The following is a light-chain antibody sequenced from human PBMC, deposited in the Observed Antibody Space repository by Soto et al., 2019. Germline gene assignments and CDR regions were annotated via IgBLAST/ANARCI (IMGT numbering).Light chain of an antibody. Sequence: EIVMTQSPATLSVSPGERATLFCRASQSVRSNFLAWYQQKPGQAPRLLIYSAFTRATDIPARFSGSGSGTEFTLTISSLQSEDFAVYYCQQYSAWPLTFGGGTKVEIK. CDR2: SAF. CDR1: QSVRSN. V-gene: IGKV3-15*01. J-gene: IGKJ4*01. CDR3: QQYSAWPLT.